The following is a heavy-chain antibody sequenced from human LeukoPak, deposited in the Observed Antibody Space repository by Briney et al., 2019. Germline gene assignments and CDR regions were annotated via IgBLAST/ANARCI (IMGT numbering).Heavy chain of an antibody. J-gene: IGHJ6*03. V-gene: IGHV5-51*01. CDR2: IYPGDSDT. D-gene: IGHD3-10*01. Sequence: GESLKISCKGSGYSFTSYWIGWVRQMPGKGLEWMGIIYPGDSDTRYSPSFQGQVTISADKSISTAYLQWSSLKASDTAMYYCAGHLYGSGSYYTSRDYYYMDVWGKGTTVTVSS. CDR3: AGHLYGSGSYYTSRDYYYMDV. CDR1: GYSFTSYW.